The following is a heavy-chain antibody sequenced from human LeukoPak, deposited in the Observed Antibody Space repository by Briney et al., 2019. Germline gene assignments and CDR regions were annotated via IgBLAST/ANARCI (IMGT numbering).Heavy chain of an antibody. D-gene: IGHD3-10*01. V-gene: IGHV3-33*08. CDR3: ARNGEAF. CDR1: GFTFSSYW. CDR2: IWYDGSNK. J-gene: IGHJ4*02. Sequence: GGSLRLSCAASGFTFSSYWMHWVRQAPGKGLEWVAVIWYDGSNKYYADSVKGRFTISRDNVKNSLFLQLNSLRDEDTAVYYCARNGEAFGGQETPVTASS.